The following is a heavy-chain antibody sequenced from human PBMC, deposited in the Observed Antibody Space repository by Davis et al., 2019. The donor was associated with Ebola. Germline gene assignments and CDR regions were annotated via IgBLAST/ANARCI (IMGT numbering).Heavy chain of an antibody. J-gene: IGHJ3*02. CDR1: GYTFTNYY. CDR2: INPNDGRK. V-gene: IGHV1-46*03. Sequence: ASVKVSCMASGYTFTNYYMHWVRQAPGQGLEWMGMINPNDGRKIYAQKFQGRVTVTRDTSTTTVYMDLSSLRSEDTALYYCTTPGGQDSGYDVVDIWGQGTMVTVSS. CDR3: TTPGGQDSGYDVVDI. D-gene: IGHD5-12*01.